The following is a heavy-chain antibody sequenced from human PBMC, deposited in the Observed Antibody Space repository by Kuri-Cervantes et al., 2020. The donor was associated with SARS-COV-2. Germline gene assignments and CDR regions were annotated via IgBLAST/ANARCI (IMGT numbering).Heavy chain of an antibody. CDR1: GFTFSSYS. CDR2: ISSSRSYI. D-gene: IGHD6-13*01. Sequence: GESLKISCAASGFTFSSYSMNWVRQAPGKGLEWVSSISSSRSYIYYADSVKGRFTISRDNAKNSLYLQMNSLRAEDTAVYYCARDLDSSSWFDYWGQGTLVTVSS. CDR3: ARDLDSSSWFDY. V-gene: IGHV3-21*01. J-gene: IGHJ4*02.